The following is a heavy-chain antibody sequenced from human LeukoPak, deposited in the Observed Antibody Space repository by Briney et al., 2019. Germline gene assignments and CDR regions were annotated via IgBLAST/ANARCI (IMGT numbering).Heavy chain of an antibody. D-gene: IGHD3-10*01. Sequence: GESLRLSCAASGFTFSRYWIHWVRQAPGKGLEWVSRINPDGSTTTYADSVKGRFTISRDNAKNTLYLQMNSLRAEDTAVYYCAKVPASNYYGSGSYPYYFDYWGQGTLVTVSS. V-gene: IGHV3-74*01. CDR2: INPDGSTT. J-gene: IGHJ4*02. CDR3: AKVPASNYYGSGSYPYYFDY. CDR1: GFTFSRYW.